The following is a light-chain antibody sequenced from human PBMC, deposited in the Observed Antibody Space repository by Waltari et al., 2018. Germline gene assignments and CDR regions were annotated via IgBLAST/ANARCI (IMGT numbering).Light chain of an antibody. Sequence: DIQMTPSPSTLSASVGDRVTITCRASQSMSNWLAWYQQKPGKAPKLLIYRASSLESEVPSRFSGSGSGTEFTLTISSLQPDDFANYYCQQYKSFPWTFGQGTKVEIK. CDR2: RAS. J-gene: IGKJ1*01. V-gene: IGKV1-5*03. CDR3: QQYKSFPWT. CDR1: QSMSNW.